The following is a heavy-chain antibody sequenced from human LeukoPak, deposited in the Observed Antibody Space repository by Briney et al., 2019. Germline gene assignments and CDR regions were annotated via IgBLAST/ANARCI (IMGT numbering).Heavy chain of an antibody. CDR1: GGSISSYY. CDR3: ARVLYSSAPANYYYYMDV. CDR2: IYYSGST. D-gene: IGHD5-18*01. Sequence: SETLSLTCTVSGGSISSYYWSWIRQPPGKGLEWIGYIYYSGSTNYNPSLKSRVTISVDTSNNQFSLKLSSVTAADTAVYYCARVLYSSAPANYYYYMDVWGKGTTVTVSS. V-gene: IGHV4-59*01. J-gene: IGHJ6*03.